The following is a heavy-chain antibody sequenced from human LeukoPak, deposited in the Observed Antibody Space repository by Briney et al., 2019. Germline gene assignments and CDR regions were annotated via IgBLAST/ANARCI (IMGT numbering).Heavy chain of an antibody. CDR2: ISAYNGNT. J-gene: IGHJ4*02. Sequence: GASVKVSCKASGYTFTSYGISWVRQAPGQGLEWMGWISAYNGNTNYAQKLQGRVTMTTDTSTSTAYMELRSMRSDATAVYYCARDPRTVTTVNSVFAYWGQGTLVTVSS. V-gene: IGHV1-18*01. CDR1: GYTFTSYG. CDR3: ARDPRTVTTVNSVFAY. D-gene: IGHD4-17*01.